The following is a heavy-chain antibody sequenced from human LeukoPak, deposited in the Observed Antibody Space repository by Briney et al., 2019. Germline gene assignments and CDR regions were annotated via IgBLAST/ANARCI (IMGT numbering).Heavy chain of an antibody. CDR3: AGDVRRLGMVSRYYFDY. Sequence: PSQTLSLTCTVSGGSISSGDYYWSWIRQPAGKGLEWIGRIYTSGSTNYNPSLKSRVTMSVDTSKNQFSLKLSSVTAADTAVYYCAGDVRRLGMVSRYYFDYWGQGTLVTVSS. D-gene: IGHD2-8*01. CDR1: GGSISSGDYY. V-gene: IGHV4-61*02. CDR2: IYTSGST. J-gene: IGHJ4*02.